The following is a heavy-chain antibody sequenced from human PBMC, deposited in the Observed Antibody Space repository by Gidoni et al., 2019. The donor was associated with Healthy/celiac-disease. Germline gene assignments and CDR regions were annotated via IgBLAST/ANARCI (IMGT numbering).Heavy chain of an antibody. CDR3: GSGYYTSSWFDP. Sequence: EVQLVESGGGLVQPGGSLRLSCAASGFTFSSYWMHWVRQAPGKGLVWVSRINSDGSSTSYADSVKGRFTISRDNAKNTLYLQMNSLRAEDTALYYCGSGYYTSSWFDPWGQGTLVTVSS. CDR1: GFTFSSYW. J-gene: IGHJ5*02. CDR2: INSDGSST. V-gene: IGHV3-74*01. D-gene: IGHD3-3*01.